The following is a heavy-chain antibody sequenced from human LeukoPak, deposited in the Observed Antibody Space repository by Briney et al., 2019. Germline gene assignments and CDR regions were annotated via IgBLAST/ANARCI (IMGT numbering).Heavy chain of an antibody. CDR2: IYTSGSN. J-gene: IGHJ6*03. V-gene: IGHV4-61*02. D-gene: IGHD2-15*01. Sequence: PSETLSLTCAVSDGSISSGNYYWSWIRQPAGKGLEWIGRIYTSGSNNYNPSHKRRVTISVDTSKNQFSLKLSSVTAADTAVYYCARDGVVVAANYYYYYMDVWGKGTTVTVSS. CDR3: ARDGVVVAANYYYYYMDV. CDR1: DGSISSGNYY.